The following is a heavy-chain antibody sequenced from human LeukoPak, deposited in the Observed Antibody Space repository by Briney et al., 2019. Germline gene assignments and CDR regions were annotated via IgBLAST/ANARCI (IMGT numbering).Heavy chain of an antibody. V-gene: IGHV3-23*01. CDR2: ISGSGGST. CDR3: AKGLCSTSCYSVPDHV. J-gene: IGHJ6*02. D-gene: IGHD2-2*01. Sequence: GGSLRLSCAASGFTFSSYAMGWVRQAPGKGLEWVSAISGSGGSTFYADSVKGRFTISRDNSKNTLYLQMNSLRAEDTAVYYCAKGLCSTSCYSVPDHVWGQGTTVTVFS. CDR1: GFTFSSYA.